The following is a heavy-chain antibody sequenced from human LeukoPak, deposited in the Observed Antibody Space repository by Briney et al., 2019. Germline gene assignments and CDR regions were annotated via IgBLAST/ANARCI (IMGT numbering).Heavy chain of an antibody. D-gene: IGHD2-15*01. J-gene: IGHJ4*02. V-gene: IGHV3-21*01. CDR1: GFTFSSYS. Sequence: GGSLRLSCAASGFTFSSYSMNWVRQAPGKGLEWVSSISSSSRYIYYADSVKGRFIISRDNAKNSLYLQMSSLRAEDTAIYYCARDLFASADCGGGSCYPSDYWGQGTLVAVSS. CDR2: ISSSSRYI. CDR3: ARDLFASADCGGGSCYPSDY.